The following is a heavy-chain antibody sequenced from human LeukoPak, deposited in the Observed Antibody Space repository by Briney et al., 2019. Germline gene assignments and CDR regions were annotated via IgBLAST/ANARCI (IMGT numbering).Heavy chain of an antibody. V-gene: IGHV4-39*07. Sequence: SETLSLTCTVSGGSISSSSYYWGWFRQPPGKGLEWIGSIYYSGSTYYNPSLKSRVTISVDTSKNQFSLKLSSVTAADTAVYYCARDRRGPYYYYMDVWGKGTTVTVSS. CDR1: GGSISSSSYY. CDR2: IYYSGST. CDR3: ARDRRGPYYYYMDV. J-gene: IGHJ6*03.